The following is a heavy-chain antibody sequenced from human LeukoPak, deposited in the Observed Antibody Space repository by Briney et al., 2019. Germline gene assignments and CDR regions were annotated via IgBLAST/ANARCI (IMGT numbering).Heavy chain of an antibody. CDR3: ARAIPPGSLEWLLGWFDP. V-gene: IGHV1-69*13. D-gene: IGHD3-3*01. J-gene: IGHJ5*02. Sequence: ASVKVSCKASGGTFSSYAISWVRQAPGQGLEWMGGIIPIFGTANYAQKFQGRVTITADESTSTAYMELSSLRSEDTAVYYCARAIPPGSLEWLLGWFDPWGQGTLVTVSS. CDR2: IIPIFGTA. CDR1: GGTFSSYA.